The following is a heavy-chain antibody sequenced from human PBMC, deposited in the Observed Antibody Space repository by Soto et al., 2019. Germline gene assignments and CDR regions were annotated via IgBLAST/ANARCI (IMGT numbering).Heavy chain of an antibody. CDR1: GFTFSAYG. CDR2: ISFDSRDK. V-gene: IGHV3-33*05. J-gene: IGHJ3*01. Sequence: QVQLVESGGGVVQPGRSLRLSCAASGFTFSAYGIHWVRQAPGKGLEWVATISFDSRDKLYVDSMNVRLTISRENARNTVYPPLDTRSAEVTAVYLCARVGGCDCGNAFDVWGQGTVVAVSP. CDR3: ARVGGCDCGNAFDV. D-gene: IGHD2-21*02.